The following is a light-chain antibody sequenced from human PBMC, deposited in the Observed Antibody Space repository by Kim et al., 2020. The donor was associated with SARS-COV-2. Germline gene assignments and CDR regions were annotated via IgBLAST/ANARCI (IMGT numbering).Light chain of an antibody. V-gene: IGLV2-14*03. CDR1: SSDSVTYDY. CDR2: DVN. Sequence: GQSINIARTGTSSDSVTYDYVIWYQQHPGNAPKLRIYDVNRRPSGVSKRLSGSKSGNTASLTISGLQAEDEADYYCSSSTTSSTLVFGGGTQLTVL. J-gene: IGLJ3*02. CDR3: SSSTTSSTLV.